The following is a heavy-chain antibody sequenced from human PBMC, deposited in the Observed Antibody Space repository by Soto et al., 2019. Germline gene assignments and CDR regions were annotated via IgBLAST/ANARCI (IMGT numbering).Heavy chain of an antibody. CDR3: ARGAGNDY. Sequence: GSLRLSCAASGFTFSSYSMNWVRQAPGKGLEWVSSISSSRSYIYYADSVKGRFTISRDNAKNSLYLQMNSLRAEDTAVYYCARGAGNDYWGQGTLVTFSS. V-gene: IGHV3-21*01. CDR2: ISSSRSYI. CDR1: GFTFSSYS. D-gene: IGHD3-10*01. J-gene: IGHJ4*02.